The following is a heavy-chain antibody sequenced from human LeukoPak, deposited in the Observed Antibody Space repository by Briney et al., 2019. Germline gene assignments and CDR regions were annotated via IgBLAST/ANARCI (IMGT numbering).Heavy chain of an antibody. CDR3: ARDQKGFGVVIINWFDP. Sequence: SVNVSCKASGGTFSSYAISWVRQAPGQGLEWMGGIIPIFGTANYAQKFQGRVTITADESTSTAYMELSSLRSEDTAVYYCARDQKGFGVVIINWFDPWGQGTLVTVSS. J-gene: IGHJ5*02. D-gene: IGHD3-3*01. CDR1: GGTFSSYA. V-gene: IGHV1-69*13. CDR2: IIPIFGTA.